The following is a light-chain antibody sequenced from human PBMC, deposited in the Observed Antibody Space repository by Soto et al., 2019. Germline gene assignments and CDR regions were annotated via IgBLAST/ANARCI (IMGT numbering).Light chain of an antibody. CDR1: ELPKRS. J-gene: IGLJ2*01. Sequence: SSELTQPSSVSVSPGQTATITCSRDELPKRSVRWFQHKPGQAPVLLIYKDIERPSAIPDRFSGSRSGTTATLTISGAQLDDEADYYCYSATDNDVVFGGGTKLTVL. CDR3: YSATDNDVV. V-gene: IGLV3-27*01. CDR2: KDI.